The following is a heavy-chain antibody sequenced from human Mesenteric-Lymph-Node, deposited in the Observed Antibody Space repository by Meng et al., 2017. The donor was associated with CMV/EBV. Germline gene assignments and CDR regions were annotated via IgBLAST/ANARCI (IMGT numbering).Heavy chain of an antibody. D-gene: IGHD2/OR15-2a*01. CDR2: IYHSGST. CDR1: GGSISSGGYS. V-gene: IGHV4-30-2*01. Sequence: CAVSGGSISSGGYSWSWLRQPPGQGLELIGYIYHSGSTYYNPSLKSRVTISVDRSKNQFSLKLSSVTAADTAVYYCARDSGDYCFDYWGQGTLVTVSS. J-gene: IGHJ4*02. CDR3: ARDSGDYCFDY.